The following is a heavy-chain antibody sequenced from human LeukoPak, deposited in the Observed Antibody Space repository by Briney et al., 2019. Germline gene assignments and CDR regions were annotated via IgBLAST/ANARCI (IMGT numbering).Heavy chain of an antibody. D-gene: IGHD6-13*01. CDR3: AKVGKYSSSWFGYFHH. CDR2: ISYDGSDK. V-gene: IGHV3-30*18. CDR1: GFTLINYG. J-gene: IGHJ1*01. Sequence: GGSLRLSCAASGFTLINYGMHWVRQAPGKGLEWVAVISYDGSDKYYADSVKGRFTISRDNSKNTLYLQMNSLRAEDTAVYYCAKVGKYSSSWFGYFHHWGQGTLVTVSS.